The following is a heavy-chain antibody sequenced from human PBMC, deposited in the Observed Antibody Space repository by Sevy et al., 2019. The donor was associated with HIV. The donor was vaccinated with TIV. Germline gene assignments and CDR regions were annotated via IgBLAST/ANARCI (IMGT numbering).Heavy chain of an antibody. D-gene: IGHD3-9*01. CDR1: GISFTTSG. Sequence: GSLRLSCVVSGISFTTSGMHWVRQAPGKGLEWVAVISYHGRDKFYAESVKGRSTISRDNSKNMLYLQINSLRAEDTAVYYCAKDFTGYNGMDVWGQGSMVTVSS. CDR2: ISYHGRDK. J-gene: IGHJ6*02. V-gene: IGHV3-30*18. CDR3: AKDFTGYNGMDV.